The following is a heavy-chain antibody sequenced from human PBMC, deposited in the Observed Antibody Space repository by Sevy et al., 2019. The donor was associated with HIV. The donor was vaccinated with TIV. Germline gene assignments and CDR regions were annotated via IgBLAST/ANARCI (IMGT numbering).Heavy chain of an antibody. J-gene: IGHJ4*02. V-gene: IGHV3-15*01. D-gene: IGHD2-2*01. CDR3: TTGPLTPAGHPDY. CDR1: GFTFSNAW. Sequence: GGSLRLSCAASGFTFSNAWMSWVRQAPGKGLEWVGRIKSKTDGGTTGYAAPVKGRFTISRDDSKNTLYLQMNSLKTEDTAVYYCTTGPLTPAGHPDYWGQGTLVTVSS. CDR2: IKSKTDGGTT.